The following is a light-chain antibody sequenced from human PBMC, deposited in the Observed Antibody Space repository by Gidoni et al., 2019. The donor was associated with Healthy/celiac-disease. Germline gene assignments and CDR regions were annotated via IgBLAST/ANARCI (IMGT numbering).Light chain of an antibody. CDR3: QQYYSYPRA. CDR2: AAS. J-gene: IGKJ3*01. V-gene: IGKV1-8*01. Sequence: AIRITQSPSSLSASTGDRVTITCRASQGISSYLAWYQQKPGKAPKLLIYAASTLQSGVPSRFSGSGSETDFTLTISCLQSEDFATYYCQQYYSYPRAFGPXTKVDIK. CDR1: QGISSY.